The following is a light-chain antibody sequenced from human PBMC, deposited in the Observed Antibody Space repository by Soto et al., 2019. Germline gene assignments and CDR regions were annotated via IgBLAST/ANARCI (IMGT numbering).Light chain of an antibody. Sequence: EIVLTQSPATLSLSPGERATVSCRASESVSSYLAWYQQKTGQAPRLLIYDASNRATGIPARFSGSGSGTDVSLTISSLEPEDFAVYYCQQRSNWPPITFGQGTRLEIK. V-gene: IGKV3-11*01. CDR1: ESVSSY. CDR3: QQRSNWPPIT. J-gene: IGKJ5*01. CDR2: DAS.